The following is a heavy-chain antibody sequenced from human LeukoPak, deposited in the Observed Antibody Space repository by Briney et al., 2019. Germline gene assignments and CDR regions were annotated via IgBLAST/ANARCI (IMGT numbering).Heavy chain of an antibody. V-gene: IGHV3-11*04. J-gene: IGHJ4*02. D-gene: IGHD2/OR15-2a*01. CDR2: ISSSGSTI. Sequence: GGSLRLSCAASGFTFSDFYMSWIRQAPGKGLEWVSYISSSGSTIYYADSVKGRFTISRDNAKNSLYLQMNSLRAEDTAVYYCTRKGSQWDFLVDYWGQGTRVTVSP. CDR1: GFTFSDFY. CDR3: TRKGSQWDFLVDY.